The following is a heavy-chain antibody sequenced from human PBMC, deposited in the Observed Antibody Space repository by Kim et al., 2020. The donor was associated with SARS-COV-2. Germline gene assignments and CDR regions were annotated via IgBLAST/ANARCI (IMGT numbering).Heavy chain of an antibody. Sequence: GGSLRLSCAASGFTFSNYGMHWVRQAPGKGLEWVAVISFDGSNKHYADSVKGRFSISRDNFKNTLYLQMNSLRAEDTAVYYCATDGSSWPYYYYGMDVWGQGTTGTASS. CDR3: ATDGSSWPYYYYGMDV. J-gene: IGHJ6*02. CDR1: GFTFSNYG. D-gene: IGHD1-26*01. V-gene: IGHV3-30*03. CDR2: ISFDGSNK.